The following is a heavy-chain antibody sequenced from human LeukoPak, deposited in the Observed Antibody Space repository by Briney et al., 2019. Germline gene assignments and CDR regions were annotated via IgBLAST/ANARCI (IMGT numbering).Heavy chain of an antibody. D-gene: IGHD3-3*01. CDR2: INHSGGT. CDR1: GGSFSGYS. Sequence: SETLSLTCAVYGGSFSGYSLSWIRQPPGKGLEWIGEINHSGGTNYNPSLKSRVTISINTSKNQFSLKLSSVTAADTAVYYCARSLYYTVGFTSAPDYWGQGTLVTVSS. J-gene: IGHJ4*02. CDR3: ARSLYYTVGFTSAPDY. V-gene: IGHV4-34*01.